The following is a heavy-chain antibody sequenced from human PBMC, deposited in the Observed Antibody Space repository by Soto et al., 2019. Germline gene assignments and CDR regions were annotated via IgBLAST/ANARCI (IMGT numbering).Heavy chain of an antibody. CDR2: ISSTSSTI. Sequence: GGSLRLSCAASGFSFSSYNMNWVRQAPGKGLEWVSYISSTSSTIYYADSVKCRFTISRDNAKNSVYLQMNGLRDEDTAVYYCARSGIYFDYWGQGTLVTVSS. CDR3: ARSGIYFDY. V-gene: IGHV3-48*02. CDR1: GFSFSSYN. J-gene: IGHJ4*02.